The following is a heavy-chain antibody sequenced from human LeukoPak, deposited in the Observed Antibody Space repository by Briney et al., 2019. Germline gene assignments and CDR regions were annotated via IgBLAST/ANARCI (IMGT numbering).Heavy chain of an antibody. Sequence: GGSLRLSCAASGFTFSSYAMHWVRQAPGKGLEWVAVISYDGSNKYYTDSVKGRFTIFRDNSKNTLYMQMNSLRAEDTAVYYCASLSVLAFDIWGQGTMVTVSS. D-gene: IGHD2/OR15-2a*01. V-gene: IGHV3-30*10. CDR3: ASLSVLAFDI. J-gene: IGHJ3*02. CDR1: GFTFSSYA. CDR2: ISYDGSNK.